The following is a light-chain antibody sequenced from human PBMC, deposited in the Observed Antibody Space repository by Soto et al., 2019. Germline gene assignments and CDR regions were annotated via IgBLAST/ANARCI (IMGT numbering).Light chain of an antibody. CDR1: QDIRTS. V-gene: IGKV1-33*01. CDR3: QHYNNLPPFT. J-gene: IGKJ3*01. Sequence: DIQMTQSPSSLSASVVARVSITYQASQDIRTSLSWFQHKPGRAPKLLIYGASYLETGVPSRFRGSGSGTDFTFTITSLQPEDIATYYCQHYNNLPPFTFGPGTIVDIK. CDR2: GAS.